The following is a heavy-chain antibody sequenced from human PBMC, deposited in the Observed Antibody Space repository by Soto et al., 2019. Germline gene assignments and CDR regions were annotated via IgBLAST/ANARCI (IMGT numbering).Heavy chain of an antibody. CDR2: IYWDDDK. Sequence: QITLKESGPTLVKPTQTLTLTCTFSGFSLSTSGVGVGWIRQPPGKALEWLALIYWDDDKRYSPSLKSRLTXLKDPSKNQVVLTMTNMDPVDTATYYCAHRTDSLDYWGQGTLVTVSS. CDR3: AHRTDSLDY. V-gene: IGHV2-5*02. D-gene: IGHD3-22*01. J-gene: IGHJ4*02. CDR1: GFSLSTSGVG.